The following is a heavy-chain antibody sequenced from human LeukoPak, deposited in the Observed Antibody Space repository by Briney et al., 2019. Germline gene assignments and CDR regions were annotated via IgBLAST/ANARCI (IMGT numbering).Heavy chain of an antibody. Sequence: SETLALTCTVFGGSISTYYWSWIRQPPGKGLEWIGYIYYSGRANYNPSLKSRVTISLDTSKNQFSLRLSSVTAADTAVYYCARSYDSRGYYYYGMDVWGQGTTVTVSS. D-gene: IGHD3-22*01. CDR1: GGSISTYY. CDR3: ARSYDSRGYYYYGMDV. J-gene: IGHJ6*02. V-gene: IGHV4-59*01. CDR2: IYYSGRA.